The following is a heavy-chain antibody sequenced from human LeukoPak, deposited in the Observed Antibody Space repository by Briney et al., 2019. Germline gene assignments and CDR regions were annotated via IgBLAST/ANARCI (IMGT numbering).Heavy chain of an antibody. D-gene: IGHD3-10*01. J-gene: IGHJ4*02. CDR2: ISSSSSYI. CDR3: ARDVTMVRGVSL. V-gene: IGHV3-21*01. Sequence: GGSLRLSCAASGFTFSSYSMNWVRQAPGEGLEWVSSISSSSSYIYYADLVKGRFTISRDNAKNSLYLQMNSLRAEDTAVYYCARDVTMVRGVSLWGQGTLVTVSS. CDR1: GFTFSSYS.